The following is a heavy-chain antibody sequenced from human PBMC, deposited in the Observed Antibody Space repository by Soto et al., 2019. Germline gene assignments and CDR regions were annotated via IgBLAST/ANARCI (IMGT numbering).Heavy chain of an antibody. Sequence: QVQLVQSGAEVKKPGSSVKVSCKASGGTFSSYGVSWVRQAPGQGLEWMGGIIPIFGTANHEQKFQGRVTMTADKSTSTAYMELSSLRSEDTAVYYCARSGARPGDYYYGMDVWGQGTTVTVSS. J-gene: IGHJ6*02. CDR2: IIPIFGTA. D-gene: IGHD3-10*01. V-gene: IGHV1-69*14. CDR3: ARSGARPGDYYYGMDV. CDR1: GGTFSSYG.